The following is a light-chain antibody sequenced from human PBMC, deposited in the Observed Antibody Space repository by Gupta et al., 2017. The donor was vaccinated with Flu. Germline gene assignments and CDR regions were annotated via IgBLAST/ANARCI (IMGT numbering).Light chain of an antibody. J-gene: IGKJ4*01. V-gene: IGKV1-9*01. CDR3: HPVNSYPLA. CDR1: QGISSY. Sequence: DIQLTQSPSFLSASVGDRVTITCRASQGISSYLAWYQQKPGKAPNLLIYAASTLQSGVPSRFSGSGSGTEFTLTISSLQTEDFATYYCHPVNSYPLAFGGGTTVA. CDR2: AAS.